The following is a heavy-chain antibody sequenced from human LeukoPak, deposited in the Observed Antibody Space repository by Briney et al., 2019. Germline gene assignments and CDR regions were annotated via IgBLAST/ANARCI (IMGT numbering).Heavy chain of an antibody. CDR1: GFTFGDYA. V-gene: IGHV3-49*04. CDR2: IRSKAYGGTT. CDR3: TRVPFRYDYYYYGMDV. Sequence: PGRSLRLSCTASGFTFGDYAMSWVRQAPGKGLEWVGFIRSKAYGGTTEYAASVKGRFTISRDDSKSIAYLQMNSLKTEDTAVYYCTRVPFRYDYYYYGMDVWSQGTTVTVSS. J-gene: IGHJ6*02. D-gene: IGHD3-16*01.